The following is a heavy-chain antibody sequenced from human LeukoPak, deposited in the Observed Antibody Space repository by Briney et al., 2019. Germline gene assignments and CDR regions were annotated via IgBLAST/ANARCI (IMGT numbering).Heavy chain of an antibody. CDR1: GFTLGNYA. CDR3: AKVKIGTTGTFDY. Sequence: PPGGSLRFSCIASGFTLGNYAMSWVRQAPGKGLAWVSTISSGGSTYYADSVKGRFTISRDNSKNTLYLQMNSLRAEDTAVHYCAKVKIGTTGTFDYWGQGTLVTVSS. D-gene: IGHD1-1*01. J-gene: IGHJ4*02. V-gene: IGHV3-23*01. CDR2: ISSGGST.